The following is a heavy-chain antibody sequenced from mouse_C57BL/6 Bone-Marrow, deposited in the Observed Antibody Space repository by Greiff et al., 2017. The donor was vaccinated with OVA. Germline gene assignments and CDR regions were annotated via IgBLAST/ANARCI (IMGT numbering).Heavy chain of an antibody. CDR2: IWSGGST. J-gene: IGHJ4*01. D-gene: IGHD2-1*01. CDR1: GFSLTSYG. CDR3: ARGRVYYGNSLDY. Sequence: QVQLQQSGPGLVQPSQSLSITCTVSGFSLTSYGVHWVRQSPGKGLEWLGVIWSGGSTDYNAAFISRLSISKDNSKSQVFFKMNSLQADDTAIYYCARGRVYYGNSLDYWGQGTSVTVSS. V-gene: IGHV2-2*01.